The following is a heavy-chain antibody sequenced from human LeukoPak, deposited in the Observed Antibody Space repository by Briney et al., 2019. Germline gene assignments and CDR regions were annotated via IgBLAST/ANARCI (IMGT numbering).Heavy chain of an antibody. CDR3: ARDFNWGYFDY. Sequence: GGSLRLSCVASGFTFNSRAMSWVRQAPGKGLEWVSAISGSGDTYYADSVKGRFIISRDNSKNTLYLQMNSLRAEDTAIYYCARDFNWGYFDYWGQGTLVTVSS. CDR2: ISGSGDT. D-gene: IGHD7-27*01. V-gene: IGHV3-23*01. J-gene: IGHJ4*02. CDR1: GFTFNSRA.